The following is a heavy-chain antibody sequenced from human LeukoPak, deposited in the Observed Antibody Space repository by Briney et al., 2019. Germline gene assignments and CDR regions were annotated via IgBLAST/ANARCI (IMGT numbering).Heavy chain of an antibody. J-gene: IGHJ4*02. CDR2: ISGNAYST. V-gene: IGHV3-23*01. CDR1: GFTFPTYA. D-gene: IGHD2-15*01. Sequence: GSLRLSCAASGFTFPTYAMSWVRQAPGKGLEWVSAISGNAYSTYYTDSVKGRFTISRDNSKNTLYLQIRSLRAEDTAVYYCAKVPDYCSGTSCYSPLDSWGQGTLVTVSS. CDR3: AKVPDYCSGTSCYSPLDS.